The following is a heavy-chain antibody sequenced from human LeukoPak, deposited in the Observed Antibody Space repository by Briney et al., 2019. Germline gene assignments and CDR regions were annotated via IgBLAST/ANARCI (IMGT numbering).Heavy chain of an antibody. CDR3: ARGPDYDSSGYYQESFDY. D-gene: IGHD3-22*01. CDR1: GFIFSSYE. CDR2: ISSSGSTI. Sequence: GGSLRLSCAASGFIFSSYEMIWFRQAPGKGLEWVSYISSSGSTIYYADSVKGRFTISRDNAKNSLYLQMNSLRAEDTAVYYCARGPDYDSSGYYQESFDYWGQGTLVTVSS. J-gene: IGHJ4*02. V-gene: IGHV3-48*03.